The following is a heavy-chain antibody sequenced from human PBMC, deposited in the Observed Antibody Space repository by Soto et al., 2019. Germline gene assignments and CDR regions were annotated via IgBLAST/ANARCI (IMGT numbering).Heavy chain of an antibody. CDR1: GGSISPYY. J-gene: IGHJ4*02. D-gene: IGHD3-22*01. CDR2: IYYSGST. Sequence: SETLSLTCTVSGGSISPYYWSWIRQPPGRGLEWIGYIYYSGSTNYNPSLKSRVTISVDTSKNQFSLKLSSVTAADTAVYYCARDIGGYYDSSSYANWGQGALVTVSS. V-gene: IGHV4-59*01. CDR3: ARDIGGYYDSSSYAN.